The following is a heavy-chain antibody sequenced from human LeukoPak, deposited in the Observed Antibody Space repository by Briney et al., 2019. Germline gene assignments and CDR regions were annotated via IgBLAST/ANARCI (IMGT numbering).Heavy chain of an antibody. D-gene: IGHD1-26*01. CDR1: GGSISSYY. CDR3: ARDNSVGETAWWFDP. Sequence: SETLSLTCTVSGGSISSYYWSWIRQPPGKGLEWIGYIYYSGSTNYNPSLKSRVTISVDTSKNQFSLKLSSVTADDTAVYYCARDNSVGETAWWFDPWGQGTLVTVSS. V-gene: IGHV4-59*01. J-gene: IGHJ5*02. CDR2: IYYSGST.